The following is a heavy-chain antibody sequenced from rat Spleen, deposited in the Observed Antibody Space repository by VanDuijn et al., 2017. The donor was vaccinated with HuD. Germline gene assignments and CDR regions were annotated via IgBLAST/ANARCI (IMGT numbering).Heavy chain of an antibody. CDR2: INTGSGGA. Sequence: QVQLQQSGVELAKPGSSVKISCKASGYTFTSYYVSWIKQTTGQGLEYIGYINTGSGGANYNERFKGKATLTVDKSSSTAFMQLSSLTPDDSAVYYCARRGSSYIYRWFAYWGQGTLVTVSS. CDR1: GYTFTSYY. D-gene: IGHD1-2*01. CDR3: ARRGSSYIYRWFAY. V-gene: IGHV1-43*01. J-gene: IGHJ3*01.